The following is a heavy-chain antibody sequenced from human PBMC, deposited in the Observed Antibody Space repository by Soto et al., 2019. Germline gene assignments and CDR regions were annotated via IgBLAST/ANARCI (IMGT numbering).Heavy chain of an antibody. CDR2: ISAYKGNT. CDR1: GYTFSSYH. Sequence: IQRVQSGAEVKKPGASVKVSGKASGYTFSSYHITWVRQAPGQGLEWMGWISAYKGNTNYAQNLQGRVTMTTDPSTSTAYMELRSLRSDDTAVYYCARDRPPVDYWGHGTLVTVSS. CDR3: ARDRPPVDY. J-gene: IGHJ4*01. V-gene: IGHV1-18*01.